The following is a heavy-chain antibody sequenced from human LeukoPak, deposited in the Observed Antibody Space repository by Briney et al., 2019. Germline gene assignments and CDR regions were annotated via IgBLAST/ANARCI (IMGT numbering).Heavy chain of an antibody. J-gene: IGHJ3*02. V-gene: IGHV3-43*02. CDR1: GFIVDDYA. CDR3: AKDILSEQWHDAFDI. D-gene: IGHD6-19*01. CDR2: ISGDGGST. Sequence: GGSLRLSCAASGFIVDDYAMYWVRQAPGKGLEWVSLISGDGGSTYYADSVEGRFTISRDNSKNSLFLQMNSLRTEDTALYYCAKDILSEQWHDAFDIWGQGTMVTVSS.